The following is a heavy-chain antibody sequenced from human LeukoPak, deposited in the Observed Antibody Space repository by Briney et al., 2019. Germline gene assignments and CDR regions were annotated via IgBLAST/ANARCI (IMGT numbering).Heavy chain of an antibody. V-gene: IGHV1-24*01. CDR2: FDPGNGET. D-gene: IGHD2/OR15-2a*01. CDR3: TGGTFYRLLDY. Sequence: ASVTVSCKVSGYSLTELSMHWVRQAPGKGLEWMGGFDPGNGETIFTKNFQGRVTMTDDTSTDTAYMELSSLRSEDTAVYYCTGGTFYRLLDYWGQGTLVTVSS. J-gene: IGHJ4*02. CDR1: GYSLTELS.